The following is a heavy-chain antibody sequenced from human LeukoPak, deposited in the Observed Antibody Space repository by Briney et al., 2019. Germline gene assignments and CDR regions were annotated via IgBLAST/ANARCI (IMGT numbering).Heavy chain of an antibody. CDR1: GFTFSSYW. CDR2: INTDGSTT. CDR3: ARDPVGAAGDFDY. Sequence: GGSLRLSCAASGFTFSSYWMPWVRQAPGKGLVWVSRINTDGSTTNYADSVKGRFTMSRDNAKNTLYLQMNSLRAEDTALYYCARDPVGAAGDFDYWGQGTLVTVAS. D-gene: IGHD1-26*01. V-gene: IGHV3-74*01. J-gene: IGHJ4*02.